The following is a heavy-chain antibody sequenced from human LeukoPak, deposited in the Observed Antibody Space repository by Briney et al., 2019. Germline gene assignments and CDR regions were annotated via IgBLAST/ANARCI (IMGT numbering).Heavy chain of an antibody. Sequence: GGSLRLSCAASGVTFSDYYMSWGRQAPGEGLEWVSYISSSGSTIYYADSVKGRFTISRDNAKNSLYLQMNSLRAEDTAVYYCPRDLMGIAYHGAFYYRGQGTLVTDSS. CDR1: GVTFSDYY. D-gene: IGHD6-13*01. J-gene: IGHJ4*02. CDR2: ISSSGSTI. CDR3: PRDLMGIAYHGAFYY. V-gene: IGHV3-11*01.